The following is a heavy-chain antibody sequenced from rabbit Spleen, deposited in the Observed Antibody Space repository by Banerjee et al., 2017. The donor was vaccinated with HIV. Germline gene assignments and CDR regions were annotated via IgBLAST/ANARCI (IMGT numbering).Heavy chain of an antibody. Sequence: QEQLVESGGGLVKPGASLTLTCKASGFSFSTNYWICWVRQAPGKGLEWIACIYGGNSGSTDYANWAKGRFTISRTSSTTVTLQMTSLTAADTATYFCARDLDDVIGWNFGWWGPGTLVTVS. D-gene: IGHD4-1*01. V-gene: IGHV1S45*01. J-gene: IGHJ4*01. CDR2: IYGGNSGST. CDR1: GFSFSTNYW. CDR3: ARDLDDVIGWNFGW.